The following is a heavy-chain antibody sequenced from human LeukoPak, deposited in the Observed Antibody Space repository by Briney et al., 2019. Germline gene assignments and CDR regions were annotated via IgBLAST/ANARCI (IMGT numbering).Heavy chain of an antibody. Sequence: SETLSLTCTVSGGSISSYYWSWIRQPPGKGLEWIGYIYYSGSTNYNPSLKSRVTISVDTSKNQFSLKLSSVTAADTAVYYCARGVAAAGDNWSDPWGQGTLVTVSS. CDR2: IYYSGST. V-gene: IGHV4-59*01. J-gene: IGHJ5*02. CDR3: ARGVAAAGDNWSDP. D-gene: IGHD6-13*01. CDR1: GGSISSYY.